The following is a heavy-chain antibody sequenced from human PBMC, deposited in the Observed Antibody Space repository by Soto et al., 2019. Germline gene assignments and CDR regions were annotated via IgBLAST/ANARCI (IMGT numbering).Heavy chain of an antibody. J-gene: IGHJ4*02. CDR1: GGSFSGYY. Sequence: SETLSLTCAVYGGSFSGYYWSWIRQPPGKGLEWIGEINHSGSTNYNPSLKSRVTIPVDTSKNQFSLKLSSVTAADTAVYYCARGGVLVAARRTLDYWGQGTPVTVSS. D-gene: IGHD6-6*01. CDR3: ARGGVLVAARRTLDY. V-gene: IGHV4-34*01. CDR2: INHSGST.